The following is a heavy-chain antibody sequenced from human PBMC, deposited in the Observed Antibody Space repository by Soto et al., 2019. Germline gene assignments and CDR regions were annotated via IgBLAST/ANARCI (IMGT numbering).Heavy chain of an antibody. V-gene: IGHV3-15*01. CDR2: IKSKTDGGTT. CDR1: GFTFSNAW. CDR3: TTASIPLYVGVVIDY. Sequence: GGSLRLSCAASGFTFSNAWMSWVRQAPGKGLEWVGRIKSKTDGGTTDYAAPIKCRFTISRDESKNTLYLQMNRQKTEDSAVYYGTTASIPLYVGVVIDYWGQGTLVTVSS. J-gene: IGHJ4*02. D-gene: IGHD3-3*01.